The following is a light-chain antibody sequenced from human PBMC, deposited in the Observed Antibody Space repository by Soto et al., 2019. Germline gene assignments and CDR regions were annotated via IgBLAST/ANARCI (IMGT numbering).Light chain of an antibody. CDR2: EVS. CDR1: SSDIGAYNY. V-gene: IGLV2-14*01. Sequence: QSALTQPASVSGSPGQPITISCTGTSSDIGAYNYVSWYQQHPGKAPKLIIHEVSDRPSGVSSRFSGSKSGNTAALTISGLQAEDEADYYCSSYTSSGTLYVFGTGTKLTVL. CDR3: SSYTSSGTLYV. J-gene: IGLJ1*01.